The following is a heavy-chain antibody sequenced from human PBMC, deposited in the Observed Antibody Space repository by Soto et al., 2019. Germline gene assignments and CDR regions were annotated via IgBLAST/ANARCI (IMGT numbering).Heavy chain of an antibody. D-gene: IGHD6-6*01. CDR3: AKGSEFSNSYTLDFDF. CDR1: GFTFSSYA. Sequence: GGSLRLSCAASGFTFSSYAMSWVRQAPGRGLEWVSIISGNGGSTYYAASVKGRFTISRDNTKNTLYLQMDSLTAKDTAVYYCAKGSEFSNSYTLDFDFWGQGALVTVSS. V-gene: IGHV3-23*01. J-gene: IGHJ4*02. CDR2: ISGNGGST.